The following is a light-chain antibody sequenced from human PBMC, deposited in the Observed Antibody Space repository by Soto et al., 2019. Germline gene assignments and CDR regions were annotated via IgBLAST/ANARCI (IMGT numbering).Light chain of an antibody. V-gene: IGLV1-40*01. J-gene: IGLJ3*02. CDR2: GNS. Sequence: QAVVTQPPSVSGAPGQRVTISCTGSSSNIGAGYDVHWYQQLPGTAPKLLIYGNSNRPSGVPDRFSGSKSGTSASLAITGLQAEDEADYYFQSYDSSLSGSRVFGGWTKLTVL. CDR1: SSNIGAGYD. CDR3: QSYDSSLSGSRV.